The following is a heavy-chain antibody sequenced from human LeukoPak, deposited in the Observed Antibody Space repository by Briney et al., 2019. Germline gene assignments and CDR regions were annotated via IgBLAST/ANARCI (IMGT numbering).Heavy chain of an antibody. CDR2: IYPGDSDT. V-gene: IGHV5-51*01. J-gene: IGHJ1*01. CDR1: GYSFASYW. Sequence: GESLKISCKGSGYSFASYWIGWVRQMPGKGLEWMGVIYPGDSDTRYSPSFQGQVTISADKSISTAYLQWSSLKASDTAMYYCARAVAGAPEYFQHWGQGTLVTVSS. D-gene: IGHD6-19*01. CDR3: ARAVAGAPEYFQH.